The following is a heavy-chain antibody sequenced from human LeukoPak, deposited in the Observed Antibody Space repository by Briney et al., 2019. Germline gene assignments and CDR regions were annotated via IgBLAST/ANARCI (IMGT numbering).Heavy chain of an antibody. D-gene: IGHD3-22*01. CDR1: GGSISSGSYY. CDR3: ARDDDYYDSSGYYS. J-gene: IGHJ4*02. V-gene: IGHV4-61*02. Sequence: SETLSLTCTVSGGSISSGSYYWRWVRQPAGKGVEWIGRIYTSGSTNYNPSLKSRVTISVDTSKNQFSLKLSSVTAADTAVYYCARDDDYYDSSGYYSWGQGTLVTVSS. CDR2: IYTSGST.